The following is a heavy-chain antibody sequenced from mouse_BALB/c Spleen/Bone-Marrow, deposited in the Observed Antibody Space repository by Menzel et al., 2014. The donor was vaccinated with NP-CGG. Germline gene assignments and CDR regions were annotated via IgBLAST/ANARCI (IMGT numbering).Heavy chain of an antibody. Sequence: QVQLQQSGAELMKPGASVTISCKATGYTFSNYWIDWVKQRPGHGLEWIGEILPGSGTANYNEKFKGKATFTADTSSNTAYMQLSSLTSEDSALYYCARASVVPYYFDFRSQGPPRTASS. CDR2: ILPGSGTA. V-gene: IGHV1-9*01. J-gene: IGHJ2*01. CDR3: ARASVVPYYFDF. CDR1: GYTFSNYW. D-gene: IGHD1-1*01.